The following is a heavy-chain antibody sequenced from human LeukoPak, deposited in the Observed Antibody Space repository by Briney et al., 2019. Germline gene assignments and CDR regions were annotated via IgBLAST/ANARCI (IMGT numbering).Heavy chain of an antibody. V-gene: IGHV4-4*07. D-gene: IGHD6-13*01. CDR1: GGSMSGFY. CDR3: ARDQDSSSYYDY. Sequence: SSETLSLTCTVSGGSMSGFYWSWLRQPAGKGLEWIGRLYVSGTTTYNPSLKSRVTISVDTSKNQFSLKLSSVTAADTAVYYCARDQDSSSYYDYWGQGTLVTVSS. CDR2: LYVSGTT. J-gene: IGHJ4*02.